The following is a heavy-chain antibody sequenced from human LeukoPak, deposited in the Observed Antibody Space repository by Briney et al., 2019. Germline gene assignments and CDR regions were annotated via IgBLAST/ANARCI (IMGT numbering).Heavy chain of an antibody. V-gene: IGHV1-69*04. CDR1: GYTFTSYV. CDR3: ARGFNYYDSSGHRLGY. CDR2: IIPILGIA. Sequence: ASVKVSCKASGYTFTSYVISWVRQAPGQGLEWMGRIIPILGIANYAQKFQGRDTITADKSTSTAYMELSSLRSEDTAVYYCARGFNYYDSSGHRLGYWGQGTLVTVSS. D-gene: IGHD3-22*01. J-gene: IGHJ4*02.